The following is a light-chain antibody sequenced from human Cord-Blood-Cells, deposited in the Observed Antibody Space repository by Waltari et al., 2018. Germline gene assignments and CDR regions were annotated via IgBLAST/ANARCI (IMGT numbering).Light chain of an antibody. Sequence: QTVVTQEPSLTVSPGGTVTLTCASSTGAVTSGYYPNWFQQKPGQAPRALIYSTSNKRSWTPARFSGSLLGGKAALTLSGVQPEDEAEYYCLLYYGGPWVFGGGTKLTVL. J-gene: IGLJ3*02. V-gene: IGLV7-43*01. CDR1: TGAVTSGYY. CDR3: LLYYGGPWV. CDR2: STS.